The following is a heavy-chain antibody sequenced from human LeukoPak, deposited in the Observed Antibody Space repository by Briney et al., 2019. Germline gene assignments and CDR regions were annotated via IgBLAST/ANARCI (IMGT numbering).Heavy chain of an antibody. CDR2: IYHSGST. D-gene: IGHD6-13*01. J-gene: IGHJ4*02. CDR1: GASVSSSGYY. V-gene: IGHV4-61*08. CDR3: GRETIAATGTSVFFDY. Sequence: SETLSLTCTVSGASVSSSGYYWSWIRQPPGKGLEWIGYIYHSGSTNYNPSLKSRVTISVDTSKNQFSLKLTSMTAADTAVYYCGRETIAATGTSVFFDYWGQGTLVTVSS.